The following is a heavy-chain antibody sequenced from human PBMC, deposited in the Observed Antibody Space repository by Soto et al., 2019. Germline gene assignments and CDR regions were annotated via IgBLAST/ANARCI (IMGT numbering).Heavy chain of an antibody. CDR2: IKQDGSEK. V-gene: IGHV3-7*01. J-gene: IGHJ6*02. CDR3: ARDRGRPDLRDTHYYDSSDLDYGMDV. CDR1: GFSFSTYW. D-gene: IGHD3-22*01. Sequence: GGSLRLSCAASGFSFSTYWMSWVRPAPGKGLGWLTNIKQDGSEKYYVDSVRGRFTISRDNAKNSLLLQLNGLRAEDTAVYYCARDRGRPDLRDTHYYDSSDLDYGMDVWGQGTTVTVSS.